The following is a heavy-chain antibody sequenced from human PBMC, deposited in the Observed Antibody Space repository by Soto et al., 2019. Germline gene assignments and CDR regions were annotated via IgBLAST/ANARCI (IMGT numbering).Heavy chain of an antibody. V-gene: IGHV3-21*01. D-gene: IGHD3-22*01. CDR3: ARDLGYYDSSGFDL. CDR2: ISSSSSYI. J-gene: IGHJ3*01. CDR1: GFTFSSYS. Sequence: SCAASGFTFSSYSMNWVRQAPGKGLEWVSSISSSSSYIYYADSVKGRFTISRDNAKNSLYLQMNSLRAEDTAVYYCARDLGYYDSSGFDLCGQGTTVTVSS.